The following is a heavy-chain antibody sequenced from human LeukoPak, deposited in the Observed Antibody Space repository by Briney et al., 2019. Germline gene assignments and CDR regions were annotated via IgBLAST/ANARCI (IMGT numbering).Heavy chain of an antibody. J-gene: IGHJ4*02. CDR2: IYYSGST. Sequence: GSLRLSCTASGFTFSSYGIHWVRQAPGKGLEWIGSIYYSGSTYYNPSLKSRVTISVDTSKNQFSLKLSSVTAADTAVYYCARVRYSSSWSTLYYFDYWGQGTLVTVSS. V-gene: IGHV4-59*01. CDR3: ARVRYSSSWSTLYYFDY. CDR1: GFTFSSYG. D-gene: IGHD6-13*01.